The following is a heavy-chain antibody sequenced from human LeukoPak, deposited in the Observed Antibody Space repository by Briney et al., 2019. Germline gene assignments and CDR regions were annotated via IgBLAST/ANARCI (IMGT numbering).Heavy chain of an antibody. CDR2: IYTSETI. CDR1: GRSISSGSYY. D-gene: IGHD6-13*01. V-gene: IGHV4-61*02. J-gene: IGHJ5*02. CDR3: ARGLSSGTWYDWFDP. Sequence: PSETLSLTCTVYGRSISSGSYYWTWMRQPAGKGLEWIGRIYTSETINSNPSLKTLDTISVDTSKHQFCLKLTSVTAADTAVYYCARGLSSGTWYDWFDPWGQGTLVTVSS.